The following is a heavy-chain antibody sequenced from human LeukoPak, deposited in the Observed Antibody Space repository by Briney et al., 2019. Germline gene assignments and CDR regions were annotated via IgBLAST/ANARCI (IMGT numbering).Heavy chain of an antibody. CDR3: ASPTQIAAAGTGAFDI. D-gene: IGHD6-13*01. Sequence: GGSLRLSCAASGFTFSSYSMNWVRQAPGKGLEWVSSISSSSSYIYYADSVKGRFTISRDNAKNSLYLQINSLRAEDTAVYYCASPTQIAAAGTGAFDIWGQGTMVTVSS. J-gene: IGHJ3*02. V-gene: IGHV3-21*01. CDR1: GFTFSSYS. CDR2: ISSSSSYI.